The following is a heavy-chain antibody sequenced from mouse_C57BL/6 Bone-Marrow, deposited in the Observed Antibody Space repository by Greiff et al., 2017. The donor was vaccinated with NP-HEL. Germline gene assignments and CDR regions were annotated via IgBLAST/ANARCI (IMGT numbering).Heavy chain of an antibody. CDR3: ARDHYYGSSPYYFDY. D-gene: IGHD1-1*01. V-gene: IGHV3-6*01. J-gene: IGHJ2*01. CDR2: ISYDGSN. Sequence: EVKLQESGPGLVKPSQSLSLTCSVTGYSITSGYYWNWIRQFPGNKLEWMGYISYDGSNNYNPSLKNRISITRDTSKNQFFLKLNSVTTEDTATYYCARDHYYGSSPYYFDYWGQGTTLTVSS. CDR1: GYSITSGYY.